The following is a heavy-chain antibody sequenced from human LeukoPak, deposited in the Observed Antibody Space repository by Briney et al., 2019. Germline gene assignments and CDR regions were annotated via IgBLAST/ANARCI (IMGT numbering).Heavy chain of an antibody. V-gene: IGHV3-30-3*01. D-gene: IGHD6-19*01. CDR3: ARDALAGQLDY. J-gene: IGHJ4*02. CDR2: ISYDGSSK. CDR1: GFTFSSYS. Sequence: GGSLRLSCAASGFTFSSYSMHWVRQAPGKGLEWLSVISYDGSSKYFADSAKGRFTISRDHSENTLYLQLNGLRVEDTAVYYCARDALAGQLDYWGPGTLVTVSS.